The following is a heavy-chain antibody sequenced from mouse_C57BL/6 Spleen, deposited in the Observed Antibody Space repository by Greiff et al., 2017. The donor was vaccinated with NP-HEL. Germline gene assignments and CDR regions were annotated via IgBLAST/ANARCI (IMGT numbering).Heavy chain of an antibody. CDR3: ARDYDYDADMDY. Sequence: QVQLQQPGAELVMPGASVKLSCKASGYTFTSYWMHWVKQRPGQGLEWIGEIDPSDSYTNYNQKFKGKSTLTVDKSSSTAYMQLSSLTSEDSAVYYCARDYDYDADMDYWGQGTSVTVSS. CDR2: IDPSDSYT. D-gene: IGHD2-4*01. CDR1: GYTFTSYW. J-gene: IGHJ4*01. V-gene: IGHV1-69*01.